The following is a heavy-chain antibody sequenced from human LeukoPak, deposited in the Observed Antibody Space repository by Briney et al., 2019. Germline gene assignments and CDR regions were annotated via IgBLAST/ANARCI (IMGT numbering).Heavy chain of an antibody. D-gene: IGHD1-26*01. V-gene: IGHV5-51*01. Sequence: GESLKISRKVSGYTFTTSWIGWVRQMPGKGLEWMGIIYPGDSDTRYSPSLQGQVTISADKSINTAYLQWSSLKASDTAMYYCARPHTLDRTTKYYFDYWGQGTLVTVSS. CDR2: IYPGDSDT. CDR1: GYTFTTSW. CDR3: ARPHTLDRTTKYYFDY. J-gene: IGHJ4*02.